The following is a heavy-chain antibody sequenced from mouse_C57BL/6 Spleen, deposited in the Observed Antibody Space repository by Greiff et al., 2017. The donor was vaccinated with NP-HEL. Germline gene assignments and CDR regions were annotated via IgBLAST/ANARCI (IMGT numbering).Heavy chain of an antibody. D-gene: IGHD2-14*01. Sequence: QVQLQQSGAELVKPGASVKLSCKASGYTFTSYWMHWVKPRPGPGLEWIGMIHPNSGSTNYTETFKSKATLTVDKSSSPAYMQLSSLTAEESAVFYVANGVPRNCDYWGQGITLTFSS. CDR1: GYTFTSYW. CDR2: IHPNSGST. V-gene: IGHV1-64*01. CDR3: ANGVPRNCDY. J-gene: IGHJ2*01.